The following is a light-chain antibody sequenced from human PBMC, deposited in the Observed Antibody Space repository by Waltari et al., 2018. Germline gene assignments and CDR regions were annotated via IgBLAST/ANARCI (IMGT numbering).Light chain of an antibody. CDR2: DAS. CDR1: GGIDRS. J-gene: IGKJ4*02. CDR3: QQRDTSPVT. V-gene: IGKV1-39*02. Sequence: TWPGSGGIDRSLNWDQQQPGQAPKLLIYDASRLATGVPDRFSGSGSGTDFSLTISSLQPEDFAAYYCQQRDTSPVTFGRGTRLEI.